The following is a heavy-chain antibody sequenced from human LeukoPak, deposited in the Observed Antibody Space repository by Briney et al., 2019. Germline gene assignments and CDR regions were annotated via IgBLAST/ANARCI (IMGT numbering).Heavy chain of an antibody. CDR3: ARSYGNYGDYYMDV. CDR1: GYSISSGYY. D-gene: IGHD4-11*01. CDR2: IYHSGST. V-gene: IGHV4-38-2*01. Sequence: PSKTLSLTCAVSGYSISSGYYWGWIRQPPVKGLEWIGSIYHSGSTYYNPSLKSRVTISVDTSKNQFSLKLSSVTAADTAVYYCARSYGNYGDYYMDVWGKGTTVTVSS. J-gene: IGHJ6*03.